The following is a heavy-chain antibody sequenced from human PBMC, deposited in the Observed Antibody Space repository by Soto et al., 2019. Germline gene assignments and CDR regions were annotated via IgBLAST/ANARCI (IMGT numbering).Heavy chain of an antibody. Sequence: GASVKVSCKASGYTFTGYYVHWLRQAPGQGLEWMGWINGNTGYTSYAQRFQDRVTMTRDTSISAAYMELSRLRSDDTAVYYCGRMGMKHTGPWENWFDPWGQGTLVTVSS. CDR1: GYTFTGYY. V-gene: IGHV1-2*02. D-gene: IGHD2-21*01. J-gene: IGHJ5*02. CDR3: GRMGMKHTGPWENWFDP. CDR2: INGNTGYT.